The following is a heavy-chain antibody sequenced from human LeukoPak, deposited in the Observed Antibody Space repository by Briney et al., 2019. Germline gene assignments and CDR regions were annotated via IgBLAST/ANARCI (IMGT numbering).Heavy chain of an antibody. CDR2: INHSGNT. J-gene: IGHJ6*02. D-gene: IGHD7-27*01. V-gene: IGHV4-34*01. CDR3: ARGPSWGTYYYGMDV. CDR1: GGSFSGYY. Sequence: SETLSLTGAVYGGSFSGYYWSWIRQPPGKGLEWIGEINHSGNTNYNPSHKSRVTISVDTSKNQFPLKLSSVTAADTAVYYCARGPSWGTYYYGMDVWGQGTTVTVSS.